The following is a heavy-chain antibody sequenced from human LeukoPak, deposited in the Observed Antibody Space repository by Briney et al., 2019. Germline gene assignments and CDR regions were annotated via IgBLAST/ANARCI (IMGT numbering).Heavy chain of an antibody. CDR3: ARRVYYYGMDV. J-gene: IGHJ6*02. CDR1: GGSISSYY. V-gene: IGHV4-59*08. Sequence: SETLSLTCTVSGGSISSYYWSWIRQPPGKGLEWIGYIYYSGSTNYNPSLKSRVTISVDTSKNQFSLKLSFVTAADTAVYYCARRVYYYGMDVWGQGTTVTVSS. CDR2: IYYSGST.